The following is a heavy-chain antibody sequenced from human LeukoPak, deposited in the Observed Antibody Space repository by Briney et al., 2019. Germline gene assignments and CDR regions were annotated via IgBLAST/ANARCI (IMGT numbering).Heavy chain of an antibody. V-gene: IGHV4-4*07. CDR2: LYTSGST. D-gene: IGHD3-3*01. CDR1: GGSISSYY. Sequence: PSETLSLTCTVSGGSISSYYWSWIRQPAGKGLEWIGRLYTSGSTNYNPSLKSRVTMSVDTSKNQFSLKLASMTAADTAVYYCARENRVTIFGVVIPTGSNNWFDPWGQGTLVTVSS. J-gene: IGHJ5*02. CDR3: ARENRVTIFGVVIPTGSNNWFDP.